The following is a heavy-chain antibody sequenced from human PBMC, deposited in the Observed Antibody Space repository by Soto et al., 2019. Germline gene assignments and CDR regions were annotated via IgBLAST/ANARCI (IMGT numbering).Heavy chain of an antibody. V-gene: IGHV4-59*01. CDR2: IYYSGST. J-gene: IGHJ6*02. D-gene: IGHD1-26*01. CDR3: ARDRVGAADYYYYGMDV. CDR1: VGSISSYY. Sequence: SETLSLTCTVSVGSISSYYWSWIRQPPGKGLEWIGYIYYSGSTNYNPSLKSRVTISVDTSKNQFSLKLSSVTAADTAVYSCARDRVGAADYYYYGMDVWGQGTTVTVSS.